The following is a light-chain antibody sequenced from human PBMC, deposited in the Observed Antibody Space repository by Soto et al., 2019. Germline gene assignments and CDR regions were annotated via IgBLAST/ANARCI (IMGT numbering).Light chain of an antibody. CDR2: KAS. J-gene: IGKJ1*01. Sequence: DIQMTQSPSTLSASVGDRVTITCRASQSISNWLAWFQQKPGKAPKVLIYKASNLESGVPPRFSGTGSGTEFTLTISSLQSDDFATYYCQQYKSYWTFGQGTKVDIK. CDR1: QSISNW. V-gene: IGKV1-5*03. CDR3: QQYKSYWT.